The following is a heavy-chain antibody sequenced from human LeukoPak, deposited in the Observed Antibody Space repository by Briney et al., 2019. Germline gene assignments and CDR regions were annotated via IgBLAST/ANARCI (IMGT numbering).Heavy chain of an antibody. V-gene: IGHV3-30*03. Sequence: GRSLRLSCAASGFTFDSYGMHWVRQAPGKGLEWVAVISYDGSNKYYADSVKGRFTISRDNSKNTLYLRMNSLRAEDTAVYYCATATGDYSVSEYFQYWGQGTLVTVSS. CDR1: GFTFDSYG. J-gene: IGHJ1*01. CDR2: ISYDGSNK. D-gene: IGHD4-11*01. CDR3: ATATGDYSVSEYFQY.